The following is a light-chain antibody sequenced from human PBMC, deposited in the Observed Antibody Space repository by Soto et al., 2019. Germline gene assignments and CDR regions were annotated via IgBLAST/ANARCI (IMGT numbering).Light chain of an antibody. J-gene: IGKJ2*02. V-gene: IGKV4-1*01. CDR1: QSVLYSSDNKNY. Sequence: DIVMTQSPDSLAVSLGERATINCKSSQSVLYSSDNKNYLAWYQQKPGQPPKLLIYWASTRESGVPDRFSGSGSGTDFTLTITNLQAEDVAVYYCQQYYTTLPCTFGQGTKLEIK. CDR2: WAS. CDR3: QQYYTTLPCT.